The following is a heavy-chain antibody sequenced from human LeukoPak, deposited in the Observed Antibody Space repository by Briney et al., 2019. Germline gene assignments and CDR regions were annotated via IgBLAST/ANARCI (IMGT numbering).Heavy chain of an antibody. CDR3: ARDPGYYDSSGYYDY. CDR1: GGSISSYY. J-gene: IGHJ4*02. Sequence: SETLSLTCTVSGGSISSYYWSWIRQPPGKGLEWIGYIYYSGSTNYNPSLKSRVTISVDTSKNQFSLKLSSVTAADTAVYYCARDPGYYDSSGYYDYWGQGTLVTVSS. D-gene: IGHD3-22*01. CDR2: IYYSGST. V-gene: IGHV4-59*01.